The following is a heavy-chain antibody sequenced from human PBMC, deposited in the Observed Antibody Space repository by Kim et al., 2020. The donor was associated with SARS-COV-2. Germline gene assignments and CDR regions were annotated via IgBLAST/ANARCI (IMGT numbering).Heavy chain of an antibody. J-gene: IGHJ3*02. CDR2: INPYGSIT. Sequence: GGSLRLSCAASGFTFSSEWMHWVRQGPGMGLVWVSRINPYGSITNYADSVKGRFTISRDNAKNTLYLQMNSLRAEDTALYYCARGVRRTNGAFDIWGQG. CDR1: GFTFSSEW. V-gene: IGHV3-74*01. D-gene: IGHD2-8*01. CDR3: ARGVRRTNGAFDI.